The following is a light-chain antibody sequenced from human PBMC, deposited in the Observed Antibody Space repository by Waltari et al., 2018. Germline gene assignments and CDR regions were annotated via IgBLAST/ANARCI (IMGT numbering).Light chain of an antibody. V-gene: IGLV3-19*01. CDR2: GRN. CDR1: SPRRYV. J-gene: IGLJ2*01. Sequence: SSALTQDPAVSVALGQTVRITCQGYSPRRYVASWYQQRPGRAPLLVLYGRNNRPSGIPDRFSGSSSGDTASLTISGAQADDEGDYYCNSRDSSGTQVFGGGTKLTVL. CDR3: NSRDSSGTQV.